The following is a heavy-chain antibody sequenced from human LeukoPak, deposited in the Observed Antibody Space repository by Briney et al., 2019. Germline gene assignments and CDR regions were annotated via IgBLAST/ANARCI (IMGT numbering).Heavy chain of an antibody. J-gene: IGHJ5*02. D-gene: IGHD3-16*02. Sequence: NPSETLSLTCNVSGGSMSSYYWSWIRQPPGKGLEWIGYIYYSGSTKYNPSLKSRVTISVDTSKNQFSLKLSSVTAADTAVYYCARFIDEIDNWFDPWGQGTLVTVSS. CDR1: GGSMSSYY. CDR3: ARFIDEIDNWFDP. CDR2: IYYSGST. V-gene: IGHV4-59*01.